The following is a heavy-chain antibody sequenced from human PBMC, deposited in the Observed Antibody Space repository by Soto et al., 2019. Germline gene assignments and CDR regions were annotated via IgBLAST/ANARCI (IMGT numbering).Heavy chain of an antibody. CDR1: GFTLSNTG. D-gene: IGHD6-19*01. J-gene: IGHJ5*02. CDR3: AKDWGSSGWFNWFDP. Sequence: GGSLRLSCVASGFTLSNTGMHWVRQAPGKGLEWVAMISHDGSNTYYGDSVKGRFTISRDNSWNTLYLQMDSLRPEDTSVYYCAKDWGSSGWFNWFDPWGQGT. V-gene: IGHV3-30*18. CDR2: ISHDGSNT.